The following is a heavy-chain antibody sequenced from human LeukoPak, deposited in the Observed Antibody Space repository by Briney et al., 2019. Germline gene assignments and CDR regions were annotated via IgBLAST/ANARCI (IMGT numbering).Heavy chain of an antibody. CDR1: GGSLFSSSYY. J-gene: IGHJ4*02. Sequence: PSETLSHTCTVSGGSLFSSSYYWGWIRQPPGKRLEWIAYIYYSGSTHYNPSFKGRVPISVAMPKNEFSFKVPSVTAADTAVYYCARQLHCSADCYSVFYYWGQGSLVTVAS. CDR2: IYYSGST. V-gene: IGHV4-39*01. D-gene: IGHD2-21*02. CDR3: ARQLHCSADCYSVFYY.